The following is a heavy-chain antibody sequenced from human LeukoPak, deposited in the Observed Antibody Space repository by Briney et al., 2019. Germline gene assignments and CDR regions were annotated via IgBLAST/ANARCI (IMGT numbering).Heavy chain of an antibody. V-gene: IGHV4-4*07. J-gene: IGHJ4*02. D-gene: IGHD6-6*01. CDR3: ARGMGKYSSSSLDY. Sequence: SETLSLTCTVSGGSISSYYWSWIRQPAGEGLEWIGRIYTSGSTNYNPSLKSRVTMSVDTSKNQFSLKLSSVTAADTAVYYCARGMGKYSSSSLDYWGQGALVTVSS. CDR1: GGSISSYY. CDR2: IYTSGST.